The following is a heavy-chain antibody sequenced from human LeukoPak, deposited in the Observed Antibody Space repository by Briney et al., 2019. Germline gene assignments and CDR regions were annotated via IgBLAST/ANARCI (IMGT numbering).Heavy chain of an antibody. J-gene: IGHJ4*02. V-gene: IGHV3-23*01. Sequence: AGGSLRLSCAASGFTFTNYAMSWVRQAPGMGRSWVSGVSGGGTNTHYADSVEGRFTISRDNSKNTLYLQMNSLGAEDTGMYYCARHSSGNLQPFDSWGQGTLVSVSS. CDR3: ARHSSGNLQPFDS. CDR2: VSGGGTNT. CDR1: GFTFTNYA. D-gene: IGHD3-22*01.